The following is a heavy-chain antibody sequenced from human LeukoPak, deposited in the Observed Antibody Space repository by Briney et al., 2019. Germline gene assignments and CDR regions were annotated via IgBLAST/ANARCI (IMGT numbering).Heavy chain of an antibody. J-gene: IGHJ4*02. D-gene: IGHD4-17*01. CDR1: GFTFSSYS. Sequence: GGSLRLSCAASGFTFSSYSMNWVRQAPGKGLEWVSSISSSSSYIYYADSVKGRFTISRDNAKNSLYLQMNSLRAEDTAVYYCAREWYFGVYGDLDYWGQGTLVTVSA. CDR3: AREWYFGVYGDLDY. CDR2: ISSSSSYI. V-gene: IGHV3-21*01.